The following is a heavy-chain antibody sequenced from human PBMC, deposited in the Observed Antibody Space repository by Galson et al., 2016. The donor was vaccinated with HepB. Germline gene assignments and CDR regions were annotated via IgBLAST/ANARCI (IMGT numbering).Heavy chain of an antibody. V-gene: IGHV3-66*01. CDR2: IYSRGSA. CDR3: ARDWGSSWCLH. CDR1: GFTVSRDY. Sequence: SLRLSCAGSGFTVSRDYMSWVRQAPGKGLEWVSVIYSRGSAYYADSVKGGFTISRDNSKNTLYLQMNSLKAEDTAVYYCARDWGSSWCLHWGQGTLVTVSS. D-gene: IGHD6-13*01. J-gene: IGHJ4*02.